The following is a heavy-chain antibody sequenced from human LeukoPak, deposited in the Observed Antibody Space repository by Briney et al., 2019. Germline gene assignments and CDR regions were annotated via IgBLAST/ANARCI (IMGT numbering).Heavy chain of an antibody. Sequence: GAPVKVSCKASGYTFTGYYMHWVRQAPGQGLEWMGWINPNSGGTNYAQKFQGRVTMTRDTSISTAYMELSRLRSDDTAVYYCARVTSPLRFLEWAFDYWGQGTLVTVSS. CDR2: INPNSGGT. J-gene: IGHJ4*02. CDR3: ARVTSPLRFLEWAFDY. V-gene: IGHV1-2*02. D-gene: IGHD3-3*01. CDR1: GYTFTGYY.